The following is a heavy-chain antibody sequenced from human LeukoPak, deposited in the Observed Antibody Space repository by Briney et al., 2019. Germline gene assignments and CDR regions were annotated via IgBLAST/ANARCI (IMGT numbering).Heavy chain of an antibody. CDR2: IYSGGGT. J-gene: IGHJ6*02. Sequence: GGSLRLSCAASGFTVTSNYMSWVRQAPGKGLEWVPVIYSGGGTYYADSVKGRFTISRDNSKNTLYLQMNSLRAEDTAVYYCARDRSADYYYYYGMDVWGQGTTVTVSS. CDR1: GFTVTSNY. CDR3: ARDRSADYYYYYGMDV. V-gene: IGHV3-66*01.